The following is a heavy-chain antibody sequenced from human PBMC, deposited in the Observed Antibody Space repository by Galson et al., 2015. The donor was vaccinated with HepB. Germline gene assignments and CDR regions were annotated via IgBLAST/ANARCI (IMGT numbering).Heavy chain of an antibody. Sequence: LRLSCAASGFTFNTYAMSWVRQAPGKGLEWVSFIRYDGTNEYYADSVKGRFTISGDNAKNTLYLQMNSLRVEDTAVYYCAREAVWGQGTTVTVSS. CDR2: IRYDGTNE. CDR3: AREAV. CDR1: GFTFNTYA. J-gene: IGHJ6*02. V-gene: IGHV3-33*08.